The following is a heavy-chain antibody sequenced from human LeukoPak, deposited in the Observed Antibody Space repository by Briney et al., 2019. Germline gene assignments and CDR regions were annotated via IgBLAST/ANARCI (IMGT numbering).Heavy chain of an antibody. CDR1: GFTFSNAW. D-gene: IGHD6-13*01. CDR2: IKSKTDGGTT. V-gene: IGHV3-15*01. Sequence: GGSLRLSCAASGFTFSNAWMSWVRQAPGKGLEWVGRIKSKTDGGTTDYAAPVKGRFTISRDDSKNTLYLQMNSLKTEDTAVYYCTTDRRTAAAGVDYWGQGTLVTVSS. J-gene: IGHJ4*02. CDR3: TTDRRTAAAGVDY.